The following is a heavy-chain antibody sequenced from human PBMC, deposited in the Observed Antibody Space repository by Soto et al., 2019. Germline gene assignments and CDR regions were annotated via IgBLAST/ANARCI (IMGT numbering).Heavy chain of an antibody. CDR1: GFTFTSSA. CDR2: IVVGSGNT. CDR3: ARRQSVVVTAIGLDAFDI. D-gene: IGHD2-21*02. J-gene: IGHJ3*02. V-gene: IGHV1-58*01. Sequence: GASVKVSCKASGFTFTSSAVQWVRQARGQRLEWIGWIVVGSGNTNYAQKFQGQVTISADKSISTAYLQWSSLKASDTAMYYCARRQSVVVTAIGLDAFDIWGQGTMVTVSS.